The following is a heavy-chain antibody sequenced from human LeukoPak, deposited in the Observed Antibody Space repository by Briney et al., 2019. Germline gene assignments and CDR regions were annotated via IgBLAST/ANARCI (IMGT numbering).Heavy chain of an antibody. V-gene: IGHV4-39*01. Sequence: PSETLSLTCTVSGGSISSSSYYWGWIRQPPGKGLEWIGSIYYSGSTYYNPSLKSRVTISVDTSKNQFSLKLSSVTAADTAVYYCYAAIAGGPQGYWGQGTLATVSS. CDR2: IYYSGST. CDR1: GGSISSSSYY. CDR3: YAAIAGGPQGY. J-gene: IGHJ4*02. D-gene: IGHD6-13*01.